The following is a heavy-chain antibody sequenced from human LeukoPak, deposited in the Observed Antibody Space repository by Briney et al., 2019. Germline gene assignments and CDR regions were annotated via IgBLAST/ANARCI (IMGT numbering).Heavy chain of an antibody. CDR1: GFTFSSYA. J-gene: IGHJ4*02. CDR3: ARGGGWAQLDY. Sequence: GGSLRLSCAASGFTFSSYAMHWVRQAPGKGLEYVSAISSNGGSTYYANSVKGRFTISRDNSKNTLYLQMGSLRAEDMAVYYCARGGGWAQLDYWGQGTLVTVSS. CDR2: ISSNGGST. V-gene: IGHV3-64*01. D-gene: IGHD6-19*01.